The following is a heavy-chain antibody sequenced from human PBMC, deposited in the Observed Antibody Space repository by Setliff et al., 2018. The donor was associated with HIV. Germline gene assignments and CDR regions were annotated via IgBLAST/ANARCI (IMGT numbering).Heavy chain of an antibody. CDR3: ARTVLLRYFDWLSFYYYGMDV. D-gene: IGHD3-9*01. V-gene: IGHV4-34*01. Sequence: SETLSLTCAVYGGSFSGYYWSWIRQPPGKGLEWIGEINHSGSTNYNPSLKSRVTISVDTSKNQFSLKLSSVTAADTAVYYCARTVLLRYFDWLSFYYYGMDVWG. J-gene: IGHJ6*01. CDR2: INHSGST. CDR1: GGSFSGYY.